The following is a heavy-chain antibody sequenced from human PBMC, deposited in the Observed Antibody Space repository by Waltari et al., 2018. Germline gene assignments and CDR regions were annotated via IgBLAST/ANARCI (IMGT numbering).Heavy chain of an antibody. CDR3: ARADYYDSSGYYYVSITFDI. CDR1: GGSISSYY. V-gene: IGHV4-59*01. CDR2: IYYSGST. D-gene: IGHD3-22*01. Sequence: QVQLQESGPGLVKPSETLSLTCTVSGGSISSYYWSWIRQPPGKGLEWIGYIYYSGSTNYNPSLKSRFTISVDTSKNQFSLKLSSVTAADTAVYYCARADYYDSSGYYYVSITFDIWGQGTMVTVSS. J-gene: IGHJ3*02.